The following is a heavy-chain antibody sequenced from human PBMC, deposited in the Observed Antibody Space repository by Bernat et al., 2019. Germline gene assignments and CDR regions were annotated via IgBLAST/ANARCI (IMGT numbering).Heavy chain of an antibody. V-gene: IGHV3-53*02. CDR2: IYSGGNT. D-gene: IGHD2/OR15-2a*01. CDR1: GFSVSNNY. J-gene: IGHJ4*02. Sequence: EVQLVETGGGLIQPGGSLRLSCTPSGFSVSNNYMSWVRQAPGKGLEWVSVIYSGGNTYYADSLKGRFTISRDNSKNTLSLQMNSLRVEDTAIYYCVRGLYASGAYWGQGTLVTVSS. CDR3: VRGLYASGAY.